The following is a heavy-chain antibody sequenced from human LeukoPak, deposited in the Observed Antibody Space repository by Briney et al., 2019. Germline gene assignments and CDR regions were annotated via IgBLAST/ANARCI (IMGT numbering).Heavy chain of an antibody. J-gene: IGHJ4*02. D-gene: IGHD6-13*01. Sequence: GRCLRLSWAVARFSFSSYAMSWVRQAQGKWIEWVAAISGSGGSTYYADSVKGRFTISRDNSKNTLYLQMNSLRAEDTAVYYCAKGKSSSREFDYWGQGTLVTVSS. CDR3: AKGKSSSREFDY. CDR2: ISGSGGST. CDR1: RFSFSSYA. V-gene: IGHV3-23*01.